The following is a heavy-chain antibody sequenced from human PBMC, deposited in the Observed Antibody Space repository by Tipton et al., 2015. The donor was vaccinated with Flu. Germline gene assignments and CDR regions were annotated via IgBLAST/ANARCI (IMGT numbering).Heavy chain of an antibody. Sequence: LRLSCNVSGHSITTGSLYWNWIRQPAGKALEWIGRIYTTGSTTYNPSLKSRVTISVDTSKNQFSLKLSSVTAADTAVYYCSRDFCSGGFCYPDYWGQGTLVTVSS. J-gene: IGHJ4*02. V-gene: IGHV4-61*02. CDR1: GHSITTGSLY. CDR2: IYTTGST. CDR3: SRDFCSGGFCYPDY. D-gene: IGHD2-15*01.